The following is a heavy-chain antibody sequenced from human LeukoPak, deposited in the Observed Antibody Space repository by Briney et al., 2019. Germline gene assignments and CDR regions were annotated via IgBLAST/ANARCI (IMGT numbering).Heavy chain of an antibody. V-gene: IGHV1-46*01. Sequence: ASVKVSCKASGYTFTSYYMHWVRQAPGQGLEWMGIINPSGGSTSYAQKFQGRVTMTRDTSTSTVYMELSSLRSEDTAVYYSARDFKKGAVAATIAGYWGQGTLVTVSS. J-gene: IGHJ4*02. CDR2: INPSGGST. CDR3: ARDFKKGAVAATIAGY. D-gene: IGHD6-19*01. CDR1: GYTFTSYY.